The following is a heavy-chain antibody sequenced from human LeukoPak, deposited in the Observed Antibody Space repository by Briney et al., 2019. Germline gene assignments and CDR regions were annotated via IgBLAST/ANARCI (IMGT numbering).Heavy chain of an antibody. D-gene: IGHD3-16*01. CDR2: IYYSGST. J-gene: IGHJ5*02. Sequence: SQTLSLTCTVSGGSISSGDYYWSWIRQHPGKGLEWIGYIYYSGSTYYDPSLKSRVTISVDTSKNQFSLKLSSVTAADTAVYYCARHTFGGLNWFDPWGQGTLVTVSS. CDR1: GGSISSGDYY. CDR3: ARHTFGGLNWFDP. V-gene: IGHV4-31*03.